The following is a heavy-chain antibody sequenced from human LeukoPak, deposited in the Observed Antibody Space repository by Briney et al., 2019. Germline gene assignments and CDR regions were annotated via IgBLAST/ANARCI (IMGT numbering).Heavy chain of an antibody. CDR2: ISSSSSYI. V-gene: IGHV3-21*01. D-gene: IGHD4-23*01. J-gene: IGHJ4*02. Sequence: GGSLRLSCEASGFTFSSYSMNWVRQAPGKGLEWVSSISSSSSYIYYADSVKGRFTISRDNAKNSLYLQMNSLRAEDTAVYYCARARQAAVDFDYWGQGTLVTVSS. CDR3: ARARQAAVDFDY. CDR1: GFTFSSYS.